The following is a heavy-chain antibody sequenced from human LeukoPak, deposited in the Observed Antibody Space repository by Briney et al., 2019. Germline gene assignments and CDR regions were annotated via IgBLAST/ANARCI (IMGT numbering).Heavy chain of an antibody. CDR3: ARDRDTTNWFDP. D-gene: IGHD1-1*01. J-gene: IGHJ5*02. CDR1: GFTFSSYG. CDR2: INSDGSGT. V-gene: IGHV3-74*01. Sequence: GRSLRLSCAASGFTFSSYGMHWVRQAPGKGLVWVSHINSDGSGTNYADSVKGRFTISRDNAKNTLYLQMNSLRAEDTAVYYCARDRDTTNWFDPWGQGTLVTVSS.